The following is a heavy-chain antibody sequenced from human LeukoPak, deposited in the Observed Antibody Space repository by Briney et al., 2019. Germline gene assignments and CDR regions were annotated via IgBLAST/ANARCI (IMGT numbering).Heavy chain of an antibody. V-gene: IGHV4-4*07. D-gene: IGHD2-15*01. CDR3: ARDSKYCSGGSCYSDAFDI. J-gene: IGHJ3*02. CDR1: GGSISSYY. CDR2: IYTSGST. Sequence: PSETLSLTCTVSGGSISSYYWSWIRQPAGKGLEWIGRIYTSGSTNYNPSLKSRVTMSVDTSKNQFSLKLSSVTAADTAVYYCARDSKYCSGGSCYSDAFDIWGQGTMVTVSS.